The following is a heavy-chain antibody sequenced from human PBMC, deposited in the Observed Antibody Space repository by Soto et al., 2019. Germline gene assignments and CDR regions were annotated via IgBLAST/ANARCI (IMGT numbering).Heavy chain of an antibody. CDR1: GGSIFNYD. CDR2: IYHSGTT. Sequence: PSETLALTCTVSGGSIFNYDWSWIRQPPGKGLEWIGYIYHSGTTKYNPPLKSRVTMSVDTSKNQFSLKLSSVTAADTAVYYCARHDLSGSKNYYFDSWGLGTLVTVS. CDR3: ARHDLSGSKNYYFDS. J-gene: IGHJ4*02. V-gene: IGHV4-59*08. D-gene: IGHD5-12*01.